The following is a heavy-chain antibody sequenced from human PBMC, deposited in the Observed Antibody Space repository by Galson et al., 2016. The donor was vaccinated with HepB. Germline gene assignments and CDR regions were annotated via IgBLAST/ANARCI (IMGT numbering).Heavy chain of an antibody. V-gene: IGHV4-31*03. Sequence: LSLTCTVSGDSISRGAYYWSWIRQHPGKGLEWIGYIFYSGSTFYNPSLKSRVTISVDTSKDQFSLKLTSVTAADTAVYYCARGPADGSGSSKRAFDPWGQGTLVTVSS. CDR3: ARGPADGSGSSKRAFDP. J-gene: IGHJ5*02. D-gene: IGHD3-10*01. CDR1: GDSISRGAYY. CDR2: IFYSGST.